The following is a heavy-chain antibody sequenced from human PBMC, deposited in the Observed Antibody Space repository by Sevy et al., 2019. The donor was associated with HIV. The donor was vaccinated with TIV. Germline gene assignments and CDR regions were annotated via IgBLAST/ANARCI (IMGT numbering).Heavy chain of an antibody. Sequence: GGSLRLSCAASNLTFEDYAMHWVRRAPGKGLEWVSGISWNGADIGFAASVKGRFTISRDNAKSSVYLQINSPTPEDTGVYYCAKGQQLITQSGSYFYYGMNVWGQGTTVTVSS. D-gene: IGHD6-13*01. J-gene: IGHJ6*02. CDR2: ISWNGADI. V-gene: IGHV3-9*01. CDR3: AKGQQLITQSGSYFYYGMNV. CDR1: NLTFEDYA.